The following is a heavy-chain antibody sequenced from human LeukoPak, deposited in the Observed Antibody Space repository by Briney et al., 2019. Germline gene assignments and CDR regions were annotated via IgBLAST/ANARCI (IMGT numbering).Heavy chain of an antibody. Sequence: SETLSLTCTVSSGSISSYYWSWIRQPPGKGLEWIGYIYYSGSTNYNPSLKSRVTISVDTSKNQLSLKLSSVTAADTAVYYCARSFHTNWSGYLYGMDVWGQGTTVTVSS. CDR3: ARSFHTNWSGYLYGMDV. J-gene: IGHJ6*02. CDR2: IYYSGST. V-gene: IGHV4-59*01. D-gene: IGHD3-3*01. CDR1: SGSISSYY.